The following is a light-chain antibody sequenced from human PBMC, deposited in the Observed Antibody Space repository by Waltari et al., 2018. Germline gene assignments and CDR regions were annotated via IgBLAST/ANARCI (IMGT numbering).Light chain of an antibody. Sequence: EIVLTQSPATLSLSPGQRATLSCRASQSVSINLGWYQPKLGQPPRLLIYDASHRATGIPARFSASGSGTDFTLTISGLEPEDFALYFCQQTSSWPLTFGGGTKVEFK. J-gene: IGKJ4*01. CDR2: DAS. CDR1: QSVSIN. V-gene: IGKV3-11*01. CDR3: QQTSSWPLT.